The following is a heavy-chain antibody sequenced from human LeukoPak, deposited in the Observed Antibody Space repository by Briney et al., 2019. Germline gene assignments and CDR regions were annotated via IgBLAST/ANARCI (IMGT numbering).Heavy chain of an antibody. V-gene: IGHV3-30*18. CDR3: AKDLRPNNDYYLGRFDT. D-gene: IGHD1-26*01. CDR1: GFTFSSYG. CDR2: ISYDGSNK. J-gene: IGHJ5*02. Sequence: GGSLRLSCAASGFTFSSYGMHWVRQAPGKGLEWVAVISYDGSNKYYADSVKGRFTISRDNSKNTLYLQMNSLRAEDTAVYFCAKDLRPNNDYYLGRFDTWGQGTLVTVSS.